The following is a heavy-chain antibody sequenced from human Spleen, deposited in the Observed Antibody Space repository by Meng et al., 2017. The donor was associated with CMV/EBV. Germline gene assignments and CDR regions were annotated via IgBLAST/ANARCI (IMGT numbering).Heavy chain of an antibody. CDR3: AAVDWDFWSGYRHYYYGMDV. J-gene: IGHJ6*02. Sequence: ASVKVSCKASGYTFTSYGISWVRQAPGQGLEWMGWISAYNGNTNYAQKLQGRVTMTTDTSTSTAYMEMSNLRSEDTAVYYCAAVDWDFWSGYRHYYYGMDVWGQGTTVTVSS. D-gene: IGHD3-3*01. CDR1: GYTFTSYG. CDR2: ISAYNGNT. V-gene: IGHV1-18*01.